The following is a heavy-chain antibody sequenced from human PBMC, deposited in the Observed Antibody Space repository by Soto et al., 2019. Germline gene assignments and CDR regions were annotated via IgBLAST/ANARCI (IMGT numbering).Heavy chain of an antibody. Sequence: SVKVSCKASGFTFTSSAMQWLRQARGQRLEWIGWIVVGSGNTNYAQKFQERVTITRDMSTSTAYMELSSLRSEDTAVYYCAARSRITMVRGVMYYYSYMDVWGEGTTVTVSS. V-gene: IGHV1-58*02. CDR3: AARSRITMVRGVMYYYSYMDV. CDR2: IVVGSGNT. J-gene: IGHJ6*03. D-gene: IGHD3-10*01. CDR1: GFTFTSSA.